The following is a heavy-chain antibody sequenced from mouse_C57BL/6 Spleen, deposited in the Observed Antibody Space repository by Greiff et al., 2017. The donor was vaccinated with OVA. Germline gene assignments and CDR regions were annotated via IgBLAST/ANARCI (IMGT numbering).Heavy chain of an antibody. J-gene: IGHJ4*01. CDR1: GFSLTSYG. V-gene: IGHV2-5*01. Sequence: VQLQQSGPGLVQPSQSLSITCTVSGFSLTSYGVHWVRQSPGKGLEWLGVIWRGGSTDYNAAFMSRLSITKDNSKSQVFFKMNSLQADDTAIYYCAIPYGSSHVYAMDYWGQGTSVTVSS. CDR3: AIPYGSSHVYAMDY. D-gene: IGHD1-1*01. CDR2: IWRGGST.